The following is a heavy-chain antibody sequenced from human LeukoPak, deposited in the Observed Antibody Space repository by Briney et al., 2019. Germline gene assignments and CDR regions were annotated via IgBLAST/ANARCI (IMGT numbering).Heavy chain of an antibody. J-gene: IGHJ4*02. CDR3: ARDQGSSWYRMALDY. D-gene: IGHD6-13*01. V-gene: IGHV4-4*07. CDR1: GGSISSYY. CDR2: IYTSGST. Sequence: TSETLSLTCTVSGGSISSYYWSWIRQPAGKGLEWIGRIYTSGSTNYNPSLKSRVTISVDKSKNQFSLKLSSVTAADTAVYYCARDQGSSWYRMALDYWGQGTLVTVSS.